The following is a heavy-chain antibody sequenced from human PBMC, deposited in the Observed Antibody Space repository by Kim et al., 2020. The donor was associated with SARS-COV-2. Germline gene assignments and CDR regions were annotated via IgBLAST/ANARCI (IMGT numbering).Heavy chain of an antibody. J-gene: IGHJ4*02. V-gene: IGHV4-59*08. D-gene: IGHD2-21*02. CDR3: ARQSLRGGDIDY. Sequence: NYNPSLKSRDTRPVETTKNKFSLKLSSVAGADTAVYYCARQSLRGGDIDYWGQGTLVTVSS.